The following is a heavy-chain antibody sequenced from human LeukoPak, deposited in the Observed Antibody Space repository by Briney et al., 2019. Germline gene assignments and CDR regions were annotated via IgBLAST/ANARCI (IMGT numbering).Heavy chain of an antibody. V-gene: IGHV4-59*08. CDR1: GGSISSYY. J-gene: IGHJ4*02. D-gene: IGHD1-26*01. CDR2: IYYSGST. CDR3: ARHFGSPTYFDY. Sequence: SETLSLTCTVSGGSISSYYWSWIRQPPGKELEWIGYIYYSGSTNYNPSLKSRVTISVDTSKNQFSLKLSSVTAADTAVYYCARHFGSPTYFDYWGQGTLVTVSS.